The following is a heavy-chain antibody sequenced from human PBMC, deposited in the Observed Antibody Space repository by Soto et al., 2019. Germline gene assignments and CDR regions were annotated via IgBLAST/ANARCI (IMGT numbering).Heavy chain of an antibody. V-gene: IGHV5-51*01. D-gene: IGHD3-22*01. CDR2: VYPADSNT. CDR1: GYSFTNYW. J-gene: IGHJ6*02. Sequence: GESLKISCKGSGYSFTNYWIGWVRQMPGKGLEWMGIVYPADSNTRYSPSFQGQVTISADKSISTAYLQWSSLKASDTAMYFCARTPGYYDSTRWTHYYYDMDVWGQGTTVTVSS. CDR3: ARTPGYYDSTRWTHYYYDMDV.